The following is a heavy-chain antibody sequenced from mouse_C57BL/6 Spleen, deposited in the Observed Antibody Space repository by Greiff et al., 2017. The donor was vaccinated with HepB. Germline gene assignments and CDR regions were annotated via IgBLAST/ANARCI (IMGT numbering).Heavy chain of an antibody. D-gene: IGHD1-3*01. CDR3: ARSSGSNRYFDG. Sequence: QVQLKQSGAELVRPGTSVKVSCKASGYAFTNYLIEWVKQRPGQGLEWIGVINPGSGGTNYNEKFKGKATLTADKSSSTAYMQLSSLTSEDSAVYFCARSSGSNRYFDGWGTGTTVTVAS. CDR1: GYAFTNYL. J-gene: IGHJ1*03. V-gene: IGHV1-54*01. CDR2: INPGSGGT.